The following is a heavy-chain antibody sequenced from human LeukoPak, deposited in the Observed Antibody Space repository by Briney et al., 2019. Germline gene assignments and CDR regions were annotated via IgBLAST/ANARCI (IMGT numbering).Heavy chain of an antibody. D-gene: IGHD1-26*01. CDR1: GYTFTSYD. V-gene: IGHV1-8*01. CDR3: AREVYSGSYYNY. Sequence: ASVKLSCTASGYTFTSYDINWVRQATGQGLEWMGWMNPNSGNTGYAQKFQGRVTMTRNTSISTAYMELSSLRSEDTAVYYCAREVYSGSYYNYWGQGTLVTVPS. CDR2: MNPNSGNT. J-gene: IGHJ4*02.